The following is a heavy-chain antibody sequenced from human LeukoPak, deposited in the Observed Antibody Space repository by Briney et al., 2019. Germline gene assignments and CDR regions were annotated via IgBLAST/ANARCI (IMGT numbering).Heavy chain of an antibody. CDR1: GFTFSTYW. Sequence: PGGSLRLSCAASGFTFSTYWMHWVRQVPGKGLEWVSRIKGDEMTTNYADSVEGRFTISRDNAKNTVYLEINSLRAEDTAVYYCARGTHSYYGSGFDYWGLGTLVTVSS. CDR2: IKGDEMTT. J-gene: IGHJ4*02. CDR3: ARGTHSYYGSGFDY. D-gene: IGHD3-10*01. V-gene: IGHV3-74*01.